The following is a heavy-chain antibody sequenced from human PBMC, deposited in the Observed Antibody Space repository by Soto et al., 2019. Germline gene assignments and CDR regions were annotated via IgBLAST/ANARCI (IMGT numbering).Heavy chain of an antibody. V-gene: IGHV4-4*02. D-gene: IGHD3-22*01. J-gene: IGHJ4*02. CDR3: ARLIAEYYYDSSGYYLQPYYFDY. CDR2: IYHSGST. CDR1: GGSISSSNW. Sequence: SETLSLTCAVSGGSISSSNWWSWVRQPPGKGLEWIGEIYHSGSTNYNPSLKSRVTISVDKSKNQFSLKLSSVTAADTAVYYCARLIAEYYYDSSGYYLQPYYFDYWGQGTLVTVSS.